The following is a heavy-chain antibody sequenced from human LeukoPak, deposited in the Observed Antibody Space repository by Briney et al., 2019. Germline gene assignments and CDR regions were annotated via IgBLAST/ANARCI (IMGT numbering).Heavy chain of an antibody. CDR1: GGSISSGDYY. V-gene: IGHV4-30-4*01. CDR2: IYYSGST. J-gene: IGHJ4*02. D-gene: IGHD5-12*01. CDR3: GGVLYSGYVID. Sequence: PSETLSLTCTVSGGSISSGDYYWSWIRQPPGKGLEWIGYIYYSGSTYYNPSLKSRLTISVDTSKNQFSLRLSSVTAADTAVYYCGGVLYSGYVIDWGQGTLVTVSS.